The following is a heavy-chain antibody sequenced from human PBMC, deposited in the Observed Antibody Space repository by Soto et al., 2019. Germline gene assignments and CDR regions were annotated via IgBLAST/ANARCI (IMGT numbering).Heavy chain of an antibody. D-gene: IGHD1-7*01. J-gene: IGHJ4*02. Sequence: PGGSLRLSCAASGFTFSSYWMTWVRQAPGKGLEWVANIKQDGSEIYYVDSVKGRFTISRDNAKNSLYLQMNSLRAEDTAVYYCARDRRDWNSGGHYFDYWGQGTLVTVS. V-gene: IGHV3-7*01. CDR2: IKQDGSEI. CDR1: GFTFSSYW. CDR3: ARDRRDWNSGGHYFDY.